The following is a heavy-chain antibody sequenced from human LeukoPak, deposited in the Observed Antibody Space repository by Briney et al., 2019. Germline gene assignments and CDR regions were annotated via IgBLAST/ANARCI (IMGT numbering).Heavy chain of an antibody. CDR3: ARCITIFGVVIVYYIDY. V-gene: IGHV4-39*01. J-gene: IGHJ4*02. CDR2: IYYSGST. D-gene: IGHD3-3*01. CDR1: GGSISSSSYY. Sequence: SETLSLTCTVSGGSISSSSYYWGWIRQPPGKGLEWIGSIYYSGSTYYNPSLKSRVTISVDTSKNQFSLKLSSVTAADTAVYYCARCITIFGVVIVYYIDYWGQGTLVTVSS.